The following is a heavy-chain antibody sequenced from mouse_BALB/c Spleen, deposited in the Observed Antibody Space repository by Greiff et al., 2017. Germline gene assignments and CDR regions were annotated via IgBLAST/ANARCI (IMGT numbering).Heavy chain of an antibody. J-gene: IGHJ1*01. CDR1: GFTFSSFG. V-gene: IGHV5-17*02. CDR3: AYGNYVNWYFDV. D-gene: IGHD2-10*02. Sequence: EVHLVESGGGLVQPGGSRKLSCAASGFTFSSFGMHWVRQAPEKGLEWVAYISSGSSTIYYADTVKGRFTISRDNPKNTLFLQMTSLRSEDTAMYYCAYGNYVNWYFDVWGAGTTVTVSS. CDR2: ISSGSSTI.